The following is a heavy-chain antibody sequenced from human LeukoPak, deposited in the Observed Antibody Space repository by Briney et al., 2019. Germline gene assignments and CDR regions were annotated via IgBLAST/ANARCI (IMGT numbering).Heavy chain of an antibody. CDR2: INDSAST. CDR1: GGSFSGHY. Sequence: SETLSLTCAVYGGSFSGHYWSWISQPPGKGLEWIGEINDSASTNYNPSLKSRVTISLDTSKNQFSLKLSSVTAADTAVYYCARIGYDTSGYGRKMDHWGQGALVTVSS. CDR3: ARIGYDTSGYGRKMDH. J-gene: IGHJ4*02. D-gene: IGHD3-22*01. V-gene: IGHV4-34*01.